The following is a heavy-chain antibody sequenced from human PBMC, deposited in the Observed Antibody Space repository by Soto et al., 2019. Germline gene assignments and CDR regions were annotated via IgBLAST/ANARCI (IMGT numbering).Heavy chain of an antibody. CDR2: ISAHNGNT. CDR3: ARGRYGDY. CDR1: GYGFTTYG. J-gene: IGHJ4*02. Sequence: QVHLVQSGAEVKKPGASVKVSCKGSGYGFTTYGITWVRQAPGQGLEWMAWISAHNGNTTYAQKLQGRVTVTRDTSTSTAYMELMSLRTDDTAVYYGARGRYGDYWGQGALVTVSS. V-gene: IGHV1-18*01. D-gene: IGHD1-1*01.